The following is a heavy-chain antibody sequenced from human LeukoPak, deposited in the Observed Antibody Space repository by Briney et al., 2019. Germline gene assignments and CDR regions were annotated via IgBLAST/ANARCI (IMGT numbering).Heavy chain of an antibody. CDR3: ARKLLQYDRDGPSFDY. V-gene: IGHV3-23*01. J-gene: IGHJ4*02. D-gene: IGHD5-24*01. Sequence: GGSLRLSCAASGFTFTIYAMSWVRQAPGQGLEWVSATSGDSHYTYYTDSAKGRFTISRDNSKYTLYLQLNSLRAEDTAVYYCARKLLQYDRDGPSFDYWGQGTLVTVSS. CDR2: TSGDSHYT. CDR1: GFTFTIYA.